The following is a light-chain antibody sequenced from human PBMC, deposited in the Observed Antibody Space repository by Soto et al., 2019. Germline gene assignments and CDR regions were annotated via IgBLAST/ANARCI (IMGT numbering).Light chain of an antibody. Sequence: EIVLTQSPATLSLSPGERATLSCRASQSVSSYLAWYQQKPGQAPRLLIYDASNRATGIPVRFSGSGSGTDFTLTISSLEPEDFAVYYCQQRSNWPPLTFCGGTKVEI. V-gene: IGKV3-11*01. J-gene: IGKJ4*01. CDR2: DAS. CDR3: QQRSNWPPLT. CDR1: QSVSSY.